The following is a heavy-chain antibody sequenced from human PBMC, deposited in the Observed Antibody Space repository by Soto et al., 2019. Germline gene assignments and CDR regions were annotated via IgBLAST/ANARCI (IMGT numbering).Heavy chain of an antibody. V-gene: IGHV1-69*06. Sequence: GASVKVSCKASGGTFSSYAISWVRQAPGQGLEWMGVIIPIFGTANYAQKFQGRVTITADKSTSTAYMELSSLRSEDTAVYYCGVGTWDCSSTRCYLEDYYYGMHXWGQGTTVTVS. CDR2: IIPIFGTA. CDR3: GVGTWDCSSTRCYLEDYYYGMHX. D-gene: IGHD2-2*01. CDR1: GGTFSSYA. J-gene: IGHJ6*02.